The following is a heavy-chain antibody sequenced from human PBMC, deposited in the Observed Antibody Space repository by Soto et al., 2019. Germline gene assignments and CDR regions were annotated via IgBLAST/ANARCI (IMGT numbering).Heavy chain of an antibody. CDR2: ISYDGSNK. Sequence: PGGSLRLSCAASGFTFSSYAMHWVRQAPGKGLEWVAVISYDGSNKDYPDSVKGRFTISRDNSKNTVYLQMNSLRAEVAAVYYCAKEMTSGYYLFDYWGQGTLVTVSS. D-gene: IGHD3-22*01. V-gene: IGHV3-30-3*01. CDR1: GFTFSSYA. J-gene: IGHJ4*02. CDR3: AKEMTSGYYLFDY.